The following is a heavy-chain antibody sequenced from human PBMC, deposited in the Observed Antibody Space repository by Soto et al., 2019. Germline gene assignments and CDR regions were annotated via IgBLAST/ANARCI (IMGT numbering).Heavy chain of an antibody. CDR1: GFTFSTYS. CDR3: ARSRVNIAANDFDS. Sequence: EVQLVESGGGLVQPGGSLRLSCAVSGFTFSTYSMNWVRHAPGKGLEWVSYISTSSRTIYYADSVKGRFTISRDNAKNSLYLQMNSLRDEDTAVYYCARSRVNIAANDFDSWGQGTLVTVSS. CDR2: ISTSSRTI. V-gene: IGHV3-48*02. J-gene: IGHJ4*02. D-gene: IGHD6-13*01.